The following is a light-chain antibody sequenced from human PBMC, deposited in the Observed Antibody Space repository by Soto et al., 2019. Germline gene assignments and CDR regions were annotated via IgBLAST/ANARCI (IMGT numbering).Light chain of an antibody. J-gene: IGLJ2*01. V-gene: IGLV1-51*01. CDR2: DNI. CDR1: NSNIGNNF. CDR3: GTWDSSLSAGV. Sequence: QSVLTQPPSVSAAPGQTVTISCSGSNSNIGNNFVSWYQQLPGTAPKLLIYDNIGRPSGIPDRFSGSKSGTSATLGITGLQTGDEADYYCGTWDSSLSAGVFGGGTKLTVL.